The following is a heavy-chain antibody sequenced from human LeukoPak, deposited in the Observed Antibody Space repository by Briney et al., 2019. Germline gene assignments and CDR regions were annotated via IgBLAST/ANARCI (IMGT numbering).Heavy chain of an antibody. Sequence: GGSLRLSCAASGFTVSSNYMNWVRQAPGKGLEWVSAISGSGGSTYHADSVKGRFTISRDNSKNTLYLQMNSLRAEDTAVYYCAKAGDSSGWYWAWYFDLWGRGTLVTVSS. J-gene: IGHJ2*01. CDR2: ISGSGGST. V-gene: IGHV3-23*01. CDR1: GFTVSSNY. D-gene: IGHD6-19*01. CDR3: AKAGDSSGWYWAWYFDL.